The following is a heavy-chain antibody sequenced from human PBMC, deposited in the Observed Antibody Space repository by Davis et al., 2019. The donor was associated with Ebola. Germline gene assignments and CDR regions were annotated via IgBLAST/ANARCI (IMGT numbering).Heavy chain of an antibody. CDR1: GGSVSSRYNSY. J-gene: IGHJ4*02. CDR2: VYYSGNT. D-gene: IGHD5-18*01. Sequence: GSLRLSCIVSGGSVSSRYNSYWNWIRQSPGKGPEWIGLVYYSGNTNYNPSLKSRLTISLDTSRNQFSLKLDSVTAADTAVYYCARQFDTWGQGILVTVSS. CDR3: ARQFDT. V-gene: IGHV4-61*01.